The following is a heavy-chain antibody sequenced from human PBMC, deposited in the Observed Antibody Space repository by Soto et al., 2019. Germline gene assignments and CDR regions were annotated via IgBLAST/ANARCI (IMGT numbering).Heavy chain of an antibody. CDR1: GYTFTDHG. CDR2: VSSYNGNT. J-gene: IGHJ4*02. D-gene: IGHD3-10*01. Sequence: ASVKVSCKTSGYTFTDHGIDWARQAPGQGLEWVGWVSSYNGNTNYAYNLKDRVIMTTDASTSTAYMELRGPRSDDTAVYYCAREVEGSYSPADFWGQGTPVTVSS. CDR3: AREVEGSYSPADF. V-gene: IGHV1-18*01.